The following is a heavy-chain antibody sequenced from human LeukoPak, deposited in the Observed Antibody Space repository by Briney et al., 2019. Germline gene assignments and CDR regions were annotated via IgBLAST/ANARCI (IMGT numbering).Heavy chain of an antibody. Sequence: SETLSLTCTVSDGSITMYYWTWIRQPPGKGLEWIGYVDHTGSTKFNPSLNGRVSISRDTSNNFFSLRLRSVTAADTAVYFCARGRVSSSTWYSTYYYFFYMDFWGKGTTVTVSS. D-gene: IGHD4-11*01. V-gene: IGHV4-59*01. CDR3: ARGRVSSSTWYSTYYYFFYMDF. CDR1: DGSITMYY. CDR2: VDHTGST. J-gene: IGHJ6*03.